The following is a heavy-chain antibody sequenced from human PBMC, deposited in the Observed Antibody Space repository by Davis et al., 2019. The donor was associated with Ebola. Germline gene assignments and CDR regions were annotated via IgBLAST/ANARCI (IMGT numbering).Heavy chain of an antibody. CDR2: IGATGVTTA. CDR3: ARLGLGTAYLPFHS. V-gene: IGHV3-11*06. D-gene: IGHD3-9*01. Sequence: SLKISCAASGFSSSDYYMSWYRQTPGKGLEWVSYIGATGVTTAYTTYAESVNGRFTISRDNAKNSLYLQMTNLIVEDTAVYSCARLGLGTAYLPFHSWGQGTLVTVSS. CDR1: GFSSSDYY. J-gene: IGHJ4*02.